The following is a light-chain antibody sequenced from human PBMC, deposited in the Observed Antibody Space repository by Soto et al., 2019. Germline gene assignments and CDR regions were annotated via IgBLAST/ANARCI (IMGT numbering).Light chain of an antibody. CDR3: SSYTSSSVV. CDR2: DVS. V-gene: IGLV2-14*01. J-gene: IGLJ2*01. Sequence: QSALTQPASVSGSPGQSITISCTGTSRDVGGYNYVSWYQQHPGKAPKLTIYDVSNRPSGVSNRFSGAKSGNTASLTISGLQAEDEADYYCSSYTSSSVVFGRGTKLTVL. CDR1: SRDVGGYNY.